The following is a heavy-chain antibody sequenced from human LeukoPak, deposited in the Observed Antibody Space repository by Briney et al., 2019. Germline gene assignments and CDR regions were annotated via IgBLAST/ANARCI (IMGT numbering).Heavy chain of an antibody. J-gene: IGHJ4*02. CDR1: GGSISSYY. Sequence: SETLSLTCTVSGGSISSYYWSWIRQPPGKGLEWIGYIYTSGSTNYNPSLKSRVTISVDTSKNQFSLKLTSVTAADTAVYYCARHGGVSSGALVWGRGTLVTVSS. V-gene: IGHV4-4*09. CDR3: ARHGGVSSGALV. CDR2: IYTSGST. D-gene: IGHD3-22*01.